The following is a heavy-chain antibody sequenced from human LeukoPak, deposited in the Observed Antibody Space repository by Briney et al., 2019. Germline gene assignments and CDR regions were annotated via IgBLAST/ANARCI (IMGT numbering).Heavy chain of an antibody. J-gene: IGHJ6*02. V-gene: IGHV1-69*04. Sequence: GASVKVSCKASGGTFSSYAISWVRQAPGQGLEWMGRIIPILGIANYAQKFQGRVTITADKSTSTAYMELSSLRSEDTAVYYCATDPGQYYGDVWGQGTTVTVSS. CDR1: GGTFSSYA. CDR3: ATDPGQYYGDV. D-gene: IGHD3-10*01. CDR2: IIPILGIA.